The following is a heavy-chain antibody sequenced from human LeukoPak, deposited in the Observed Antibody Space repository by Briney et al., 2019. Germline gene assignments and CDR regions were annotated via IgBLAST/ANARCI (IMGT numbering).Heavy chain of an antibody. V-gene: IGHV1-69*13. J-gene: IGHJ3*02. D-gene: IGHD3-16*01. CDR2: IIPIFGTA. CDR3: ARDGAADAFDI. Sequence: GASVKVSCKASGGTFSSYAISWVRQAPGQGLEWMGGIIPIFGTANYAQKFQGRVTITADESTSTAYMELSSLRSDDTAVYYCARDGAADAFDIWGQGTMVTVSS. CDR1: GGTFSSYA.